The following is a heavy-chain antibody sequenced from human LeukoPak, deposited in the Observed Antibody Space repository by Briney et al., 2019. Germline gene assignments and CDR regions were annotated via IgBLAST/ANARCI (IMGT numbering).Heavy chain of an antibody. CDR3: AREVFEGQRQSDAFDV. J-gene: IGHJ3*01. Sequence: GGSPRLSCAASGFTFSSHWMHWVRHAPGEGLVWVSRVNGPGDWTHFADSVRGRFIIPSGNAENTISLQMNNLRAGDTAVYFCAREVFEGQRQSDAFDVWGQGTMVTVSS. D-gene: IGHD6-25*01. V-gene: IGHV3-74*01. CDR1: GFTFSSHW. CDR2: VNGPGDWT.